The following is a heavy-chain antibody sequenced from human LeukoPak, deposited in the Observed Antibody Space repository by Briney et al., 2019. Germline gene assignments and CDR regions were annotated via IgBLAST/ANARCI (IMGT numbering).Heavy chain of an antibody. CDR2: IYYSGST. Sequence: SGTLSLTCTVSGGSISSSSYYWGWIRQPPGKGLEWIGSIYYSGSTYYNPSLKSRVTISVDTSKNQFSLKLSSVTAADTAVYYCARADSSVSPQPDYWGQGTLVTVSS. J-gene: IGHJ4*02. D-gene: IGHD6-19*01. V-gene: IGHV4-39*01. CDR1: GGSISSSSYY. CDR3: ARADSSVSPQPDY.